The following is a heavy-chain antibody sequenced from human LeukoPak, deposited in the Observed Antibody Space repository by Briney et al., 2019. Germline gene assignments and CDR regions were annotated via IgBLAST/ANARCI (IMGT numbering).Heavy chain of an antibody. CDR1: GGSISSSSYY. CDR3: ARLQYDYVWGSYRKRRYYFDY. Sequence: ETLSLTCTVSGGSISSSSYYWGWIRQPPGKGLEWIGSIYYSGSTYYNPSLKSRVTISVDTSKNQFSLKLSSVTAADTAVYYCARLQYDYVWGSYRKRRYYFDYWGQGTLVTVSS. D-gene: IGHD3-16*02. CDR2: IYYSGST. J-gene: IGHJ4*02. V-gene: IGHV4-39*01.